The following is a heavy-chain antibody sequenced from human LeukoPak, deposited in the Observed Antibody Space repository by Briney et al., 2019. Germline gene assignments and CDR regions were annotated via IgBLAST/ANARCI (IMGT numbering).Heavy chain of an antibody. CDR2: IKPDGSEK. J-gene: IGHJ6*03. CDR1: GFTFSSYW. V-gene: IGHV3-7*01. Sequence: HSGGSLRLSCAASGFTFSSYWMTWVRQAPGKGLEWVANIKPDGSEKNYVDSVKGRFSISRDNAKNSVYLQLNSLRVEDTAVYFCARDLGPGAYYYYYMDVWGKGTTVTVSS. CDR3: ARDLGPGAYYYYYMDV. D-gene: IGHD3-16*01.